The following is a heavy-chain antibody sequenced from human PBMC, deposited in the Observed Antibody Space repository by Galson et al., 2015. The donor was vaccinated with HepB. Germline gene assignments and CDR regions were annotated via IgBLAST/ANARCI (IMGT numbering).Heavy chain of an antibody. D-gene: IGHD6-13*01. CDR3: ARDRYNSNWYTVRNWFDP. V-gene: IGHV3-21*01. Sequence: SLRLSCAASGFTFISYSMNWVRQAPGKGLEWVSSISPSGSYMFYADSVRGRFTISRDNAKNSLYLQMDSLRAEDTAVYYCARDRYNSNWYTVRNWFDPWGQGTLVTVSS. CDR2: ISPSGSYM. CDR1: GFTFISYS. J-gene: IGHJ5*02.